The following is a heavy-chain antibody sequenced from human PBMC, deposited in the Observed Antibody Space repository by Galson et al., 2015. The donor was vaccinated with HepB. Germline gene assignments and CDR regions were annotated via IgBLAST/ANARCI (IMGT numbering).Heavy chain of an antibody. V-gene: IGHV3-30*04. Sequence: SLRLSCAASGFTFSSYAIHWVRQAPGKGLEWVAVISYDGSNKYYADSVKGRFTNSRDNSKNTLYLQMNSLRAEDSATYYCARPDSGYAWDAFDFWGQGTMVTVSS. CDR1: GFTFSSYA. CDR3: ARPDSGYAWDAFDF. D-gene: IGHD5-12*01. J-gene: IGHJ3*01. CDR2: ISYDGSNK.